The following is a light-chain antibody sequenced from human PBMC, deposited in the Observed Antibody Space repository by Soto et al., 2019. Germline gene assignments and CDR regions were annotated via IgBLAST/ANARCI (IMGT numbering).Light chain of an antibody. V-gene: IGLV1-44*01. Sequence: QAVLTQPPSASGTPGQRVTFSCSGSSSNIGINTVNWYQQLPGTAPQLLISDNHRRPSGVPDRFSGSKSGTSASLAISGLQSEDEATYFCAAWDVSLKGFVFGTGTKVPS. CDR1: SSNIGINT. J-gene: IGLJ1*01. CDR2: DNH. CDR3: AAWDVSLKGFV.